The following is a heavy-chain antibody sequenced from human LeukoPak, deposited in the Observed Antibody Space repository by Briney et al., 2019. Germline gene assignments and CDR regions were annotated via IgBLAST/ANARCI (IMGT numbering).Heavy chain of an antibody. CDR1: GYTFTSYD. CDR2: MNPNSGDT. D-gene: IGHD4-17*01. V-gene: IGHV1-8*03. J-gene: IGHJ4*02. Sequence: EASVKVSCKASGYTFTSYDINWVRQATGQGLEWMGWMNPNSGDTGYAQKFQGRVTITRNTSISTAYMELSSLRSEDTAVYYCAREEDYGDYLDYWGQGTLVTVSS. CDR3: AREEDYGDYLDY.